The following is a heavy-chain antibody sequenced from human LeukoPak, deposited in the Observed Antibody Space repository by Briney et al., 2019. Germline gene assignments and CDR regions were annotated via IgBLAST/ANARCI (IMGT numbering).Heavy chain of an antibody. Sequence: SETLSLTCTVSGGSISSSSYYWGWIRQPPGKGLEWIGTIYYSGITYYNPSLKSRVTISVDTSKNQFSLKLSSVTAADTAVYYCARQSYDSSASPTFFDFRGQGTLVTVSS. CDR3: ARQSYDSSASPTFFDF. J-gene: IGHJ4*02. D-gene: IGHD3-22*01. CDR1: GGSISSSSYY. V-gene: IGHV4-39*01. CDR2: IYYSGIT.